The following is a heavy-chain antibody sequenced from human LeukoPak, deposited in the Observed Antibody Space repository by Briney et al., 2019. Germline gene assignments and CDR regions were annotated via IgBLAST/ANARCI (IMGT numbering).Heavy chain of an antibody. D-gene: IGHD4-23*01. V-gene: IGHV3-21*01. CDR1: GFTFSTYS. CDR3: ARDDYGGLDY. CDR2: VSSSSSYI. J-gene: IGHJ4*02. Sequence: GGSLRLSCAASGFTFSTYSMNWVRQAPGKGLEWVSSVSSSSSYISYADSVKGRFTISRDNAKNSLYLQMTSLRAEDTAVYYCARDDYGGLDYWGQGTLVTVSS.